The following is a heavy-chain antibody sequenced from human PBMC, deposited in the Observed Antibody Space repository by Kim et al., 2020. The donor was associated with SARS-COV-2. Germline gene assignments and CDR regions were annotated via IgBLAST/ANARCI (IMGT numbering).Heavy chain of an antibody. V-gene: IGHV4-39*01. CDR3: ARHEEDVRYFDWLLYFDY. D-gene: IGHD3-9*01. J-gene: IGHJ4*02. Sequence: KSRVTISVDTSKNQFSLKLSSVTAADTAVYYCARHEEDVRYFDWLLYFDYWGQGTLVTVSS.